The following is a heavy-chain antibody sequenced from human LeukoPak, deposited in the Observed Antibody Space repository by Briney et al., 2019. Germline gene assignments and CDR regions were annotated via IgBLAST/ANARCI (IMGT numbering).Heavy chain of an antibody. D-gene: IGHD2-15*01. CDR2: ISAYNGNT. Sequence: GASVKVSCKASGYTFTSYGISWVRQAPGQGLEWMGWISAYNGNTNYAQKLQGRVTMTTDTSTSTAYMELRSLRSDDTAGYYCATGGAAAASYWYVDHWDRGTLVNGSS. J-gene: IGHJ2*01. CDR3: ATGGAAAASYWYVDH. V-gene: IGHV1-18*01. CDR1: GYTFTSYG.